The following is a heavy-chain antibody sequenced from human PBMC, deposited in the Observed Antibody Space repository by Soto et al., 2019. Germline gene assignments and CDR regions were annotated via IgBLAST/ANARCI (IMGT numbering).Heavy chain of an antibody. J-gene: IGHJ4*02. CDR3: ARDDTSQDTAFDY. CDR1: GGSISSGGYC. CDR2: IYYSGST. Sequence: QVQLQESGPGLVKPSQTLSLTCTVSGGSISSGGYCWSWIRQHPGKGLEWIGYIYYSGSTYYNPSLKSRVTISVDTSKNQFSLKLSSVTAADTAVYYCARDDTSQDTAFDYWGQGTLVTVSS. D-gene: IGHD5-18*01. V-gene: IGHV4-31*03.